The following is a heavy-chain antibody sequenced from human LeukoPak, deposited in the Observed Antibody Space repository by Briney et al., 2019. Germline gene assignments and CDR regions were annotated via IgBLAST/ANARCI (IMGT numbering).Heavy chain of an antibody. V-gene: IGHV4-4*07. CDR2: VHISETT. Sequence: PSETLSLTCTVSGASISSYYWSWIRQPAGKGLEWIGRVHISETTNYNPSLRSRGTMSVDTSKNQFSLNMSSVPAADTAVYYCARDRNYYDSTGWTPFDYCCQGPLVTVSS. CDR3: ARDRNYYDSTGWTPFDY. CDR1: GASISSYY. D-gene: IGHD3-22*01. J-gene: IGHJ4*02.